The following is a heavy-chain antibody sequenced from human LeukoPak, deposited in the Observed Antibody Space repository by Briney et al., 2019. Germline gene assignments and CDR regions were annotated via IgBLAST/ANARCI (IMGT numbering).Heavy chain of an antibody. D-gene: IGHD3-22*01. Sequence: GASVKVSCKVSGYTLTELSMHWVRQAPGKGLEWMGGFDPEDGETIYAQKFQGRVTMTEDTSTDTAYMELSSLRSEDTAVYYCATLYGNYYDPHIFDYWGQGTLVTVSS. CDR2: FDPEDGET. J-gene: IGHJ4*02. CDR3: ATLYGNYYDPHIFDY. CDR1: GYTLTELS. V-gene: IGHV1-24*01.